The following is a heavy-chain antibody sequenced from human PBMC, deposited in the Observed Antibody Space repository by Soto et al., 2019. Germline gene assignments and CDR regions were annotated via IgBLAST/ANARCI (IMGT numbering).Heavy chain of an antibody. CDR3: ARDSRTVVTLDDAFDI. V-gene: IGHV4-4*02. CDR1: GGSISSSNW. Sequence: QVQLQESGPGLVKPSGTLSLTCAVSGGSISSSNWWSWVRQPPGKGLEWIGEIYHSGSTNYNPSLKSRVTISVDQSKNQFSLKLSSVTAADTAVYYCARDSRTVVTLDDAFDIWGQGTMVTVSS. J-gene: IGHJ3*02. D-gene: IGHD2-21*02. CDR2: IYHSGST.